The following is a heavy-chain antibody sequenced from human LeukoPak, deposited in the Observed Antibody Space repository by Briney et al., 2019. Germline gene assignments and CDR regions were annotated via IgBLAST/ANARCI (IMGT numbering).Heavy chain of an antibody. CDR3: ARAFGAMVPYDY. Sequence: ASVKVSCKASGYTFTSYAMNWVRQAPGQGLEWMGWINPNSGGTNYAQKFQGRVTMTRDTSISTAYMELSRLRSDDTAVYYCARAFGAMVPYDYWGQGTLVTVSS. J-gene: IGHJ4*02. CDR2: INPNSGGT. CDR1: GYTFTSYA. V-gene: IGHV1-2*02. D-gene: IGHD5-18*01.